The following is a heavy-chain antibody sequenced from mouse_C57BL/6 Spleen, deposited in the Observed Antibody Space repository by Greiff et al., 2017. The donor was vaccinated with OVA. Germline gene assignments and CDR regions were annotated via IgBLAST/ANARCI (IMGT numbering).Heavy chain of an antibody. V-gene: IGHV5-16*01. D-gene: IGHD1-1*01. Sequence: EVKLMESEGGLVQPGSSMKLSCTASGFTFSDYYMAWVRQVPEKGLEWVANINYDGSSTYYLDSLKSRFIISRDNAKNILYLQMSSLKSEDTATYYCARARYYYGSSLYYFDYWGQGTTLTVSS. CDR1: GFTFSDYY. CDR3: ARARYYYGSSLYYFDY. CDR2: INYDGSST. J-gene: IGHJ2*01.